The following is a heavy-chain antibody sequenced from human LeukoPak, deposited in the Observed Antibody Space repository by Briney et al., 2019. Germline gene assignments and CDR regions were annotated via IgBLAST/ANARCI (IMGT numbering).Heavy chain of an antibody. CDR1: GGSVSSGSCC. Sequence: PSETLSLTCTVSGGSVSSGSCCWSWIRQPPGKGLEWIGYIYYSGSTNYNPSLKSRVTISVDTSKNQFSLKLSSVTAADTAVYYCARVVVGATTHFDYWGQGTLVTVSS. CDR3: ARVVVGATTHFDY. V-gene: IGHV4-61*01. J-gene: IGHJ4*02. CDR2: IYYSGST. D-gene: IGHD1-26*01.